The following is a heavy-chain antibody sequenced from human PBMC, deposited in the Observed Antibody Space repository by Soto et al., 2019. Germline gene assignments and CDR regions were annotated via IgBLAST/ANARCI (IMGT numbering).Heavy chain of an antibody. D-gene: IGHD3-3*01. V-gene: IGHV3-15*07. CDR2: IKSKTDVGPT. CDR3: TAGRGVVTPHDVFDI. J-gene: IGHJ3*02. Sequence: PGGSLRLSCAASGFTFSNAWMNWVRQAPGKGLEWVGRIKSKTDVGPTDYAAPLKGSFTFSRVVSKNTFFLQMNSLKPEDTAVYYCTAGRGVVTPHDVFDIWGQGTMFTVSS. CDR1: GFTFSNAW.